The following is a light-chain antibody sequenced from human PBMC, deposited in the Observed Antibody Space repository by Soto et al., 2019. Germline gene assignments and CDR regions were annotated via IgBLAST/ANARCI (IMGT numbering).Light chain of an antibody. CDR2: DVN. CDR1: SSDVGAYNY. Sequence: QSALTQPASVSGSPGQSITISCTGTSSDVGAYNYVSWCQHHPGKAPKLIIYDVNNRPSGVSNRFSGSKSGNTASLTISGLQADDEAYYYCTSYTTRSTGVFGGGTKLTVL. J-gene: IGLJ3*02. V-gene: IGLV2-14*03. CDR3: TSYTTRSTGV.